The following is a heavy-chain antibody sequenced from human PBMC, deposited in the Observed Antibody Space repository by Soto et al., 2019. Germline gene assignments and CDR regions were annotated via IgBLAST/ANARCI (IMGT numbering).Heavy chain of an antibody. Sequence: PSETLSLTCTVAGGSITSYHWSWIRQPPGKGLEWIGNMYNGGSTKYNPSLRSRVTISAGTSKNQVSLKLTTVTAADSAVYYCARRYGQLFIGGTAYLYFVPCGQGTLVTVSS. CDR3: ARRYGQLFIGGTAYLYFVP. J-gene: IGHJ5*02. CDR2: MYNGGST. D-gene: IGHD3-16*01. CDR1: GGSITSYH. V-gene: IGHV4-59*08.